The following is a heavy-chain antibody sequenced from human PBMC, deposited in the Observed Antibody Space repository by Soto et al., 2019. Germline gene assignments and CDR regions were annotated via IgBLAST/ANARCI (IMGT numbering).Heavy chain of an antibody. CDR3: AKDILHSYLWSGASSWFDP. CDR1: GFSFPSFA. CDR2: IRCRGGNT. V-gene: IGHV3-23*01. J-gene: IGHJ5*02. Sequence: EVQLLESGGTLIQPGGSLRLSCAASGFSFPSFALNWVRQAPGKGLEWVAAIRCRGGNTYYKDSVRGRFTISIDNSKNTMYREREILRAEDTSLYNCAKDILHSYLWSGASSWFDPWGQGTLVTVSS. D-gene: IGHD3-3*01.